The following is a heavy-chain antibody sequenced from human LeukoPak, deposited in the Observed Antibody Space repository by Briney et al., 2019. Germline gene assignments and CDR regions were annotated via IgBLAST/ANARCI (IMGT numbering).Heavy chain of an antibody. CDR3: AKDLRDASGYYYSY. CDR1: GFTFSSYA. Sequence: GGSLRLSCAASGFTFSSYAMHWVRQAPGKGLEWVAVISYDGSNKYYADSVKGRFTISRDNSKNTLYLQLNSLRAEDTAVYYCAKDLRDASGYYYSYWGQGTLVTVSS. CDR2: ISYDGSNK. V-gene: IGHV3-30*04. D-gene: IGHD3-22*01. J-gene: IGHJ4*02.